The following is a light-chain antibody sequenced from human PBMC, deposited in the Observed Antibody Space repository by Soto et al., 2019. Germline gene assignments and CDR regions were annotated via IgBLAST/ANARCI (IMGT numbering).Light chain of an antibody. Sequence: EIVLTQSPGTLSLSPGERGTLSCRASQTVSSNFLAWYQQKPGQAPRLLIFDASTRATGIPDRFTGSGSATDFTLTISRLDPEDFAVYYCHQYGNSPTFGQGTKVDIK. J-gene: IGKJ1*01. V-gene: IGKV3-20*01. CDR1: QTVSSNF. CDR2: DAS. CDR3: HQYGNSPT.